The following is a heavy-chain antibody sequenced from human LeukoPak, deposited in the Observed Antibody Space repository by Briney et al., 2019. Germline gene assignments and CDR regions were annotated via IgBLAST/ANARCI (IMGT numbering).Heavy chain of an antibody. CDR1: GGTFSSYA. CDR2: IIPIFGTA. Sequence: GASVKVSCKASGGTFSSYAISWVRQAPGQGLEXXXGIIPIFGTAXYAQKFXXXVTITADXSTSTAYMELSSLRSEDTAVYYCASRLSNYYYYGMDVWGQGTTVTVSS. V-gene: IGHV1-69*01. J-gene: IGHJ6*02. CDR3: ASRLSNYYYYGMDV.